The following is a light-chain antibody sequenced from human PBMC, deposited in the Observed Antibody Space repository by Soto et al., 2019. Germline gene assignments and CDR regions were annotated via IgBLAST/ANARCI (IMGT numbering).Light chain of an antibody. J-gene: IGKJ1*01. V-gene: IGKV1-5*03. CDR1: QSISSW. Sequence: DIQMTQSPSTLSASVGDRVTITCRACQSISSWLAWYQQKPGKAPKLLIYKASSLESGVPSRFSGSGSGTEFTLTISSLQPDDFETYYCQQYNSYSTFGQGTKVEIQ. CDR3: QQYNSYST. CDR2: KAS.